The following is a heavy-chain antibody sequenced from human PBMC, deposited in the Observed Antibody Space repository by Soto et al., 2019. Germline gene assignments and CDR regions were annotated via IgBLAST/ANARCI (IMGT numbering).Heavy chain of an antibody. D-gene: IGHD6-13*01. CDR3: ARARSPGIAAGGPDY. CDR2: IWYDGNNK. CDR1: GFTFSSYG. V-gene: IGHV3-33*01. Sequence: QVQLVESGGGVVQPGRSLRLSCAASGFTFSSYGMHWVRQAPGKGLEWVAVIWYDGNNKYYADSVKGRFTISRDNSKNTLYLQMNSLSGEDTAVYYCARARSPGIAAGGPDYWGQGTLVTVSS. J-gene: IGHJ4*02.